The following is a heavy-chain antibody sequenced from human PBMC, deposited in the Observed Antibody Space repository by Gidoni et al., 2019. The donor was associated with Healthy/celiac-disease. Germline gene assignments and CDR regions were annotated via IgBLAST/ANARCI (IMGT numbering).Heavy chain of an antibody. Sequence: QVQLQESGPGLVKPSETLSLTCTVSGGSISSYYWSWIRQPPGKGLEWIGHIYYSGSTNYNPALKSRVTISVDTSKNQFSLKLSSVTAADTAVYYCARAGPATMVRGVIITKHYYYGMDVWGQGTTVTVSS. CDR3: ARAGPATMVRGVIITKHYYYGMDV. J-gene: IGHJ6*02. V-gene: IGHV4-59*01. CDR1: GGSISSYY. CDR2: IYYSGST. D-gene: IGHD3-10*01.